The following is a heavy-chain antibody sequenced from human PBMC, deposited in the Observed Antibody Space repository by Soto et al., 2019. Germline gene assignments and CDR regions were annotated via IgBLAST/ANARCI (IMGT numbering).Heavy chain of an antibody. Sequence: ASVKVSCKASGYTFTNYAMHWVRQAPGQRLEWMGWINAGNGNTKYSQKFQGRVTITRDTSASTAYMELSSLRFEDTAVFYCARVIGTYYDILTGLWGGHFDYWGQGSQVTVSS. CDR1: GYTFTNYA. CDR2: INAGNGNT. V-gene: IGHV1-3*01. J-gene: IGHJ4*02. CDR3: ARVIGTYYDILTGLWGGHFDY. D-gene: IGHD3-9*01.